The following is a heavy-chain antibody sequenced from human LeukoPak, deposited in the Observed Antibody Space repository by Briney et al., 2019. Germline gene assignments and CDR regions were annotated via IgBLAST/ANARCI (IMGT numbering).Heavy chain of an antibody. Sequence: SETLSLTCAVYGGSFSGYYWSWIRQPPGKGLEWIGEINHSGRTNYNPSLKSRVTISVDTSKNQFSLKLSSVTAADTAVYYCARVGGIVVVPAALGGWFDPWGQGTLVTVSS. V-gene: IGHV4-34*01. D-gene: IGHD2-2*01. CDR3: ARVGGIVVVPAALGGWFDP. CDR1: GGSFSGYY. J-gene: IGHJ5*02. CDR2: INHSGRT.